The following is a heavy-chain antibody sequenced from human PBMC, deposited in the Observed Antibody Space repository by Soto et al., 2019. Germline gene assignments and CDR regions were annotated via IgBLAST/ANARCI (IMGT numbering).Heavy chain of an antibody. J-gene: IGHJ3*01. V-gene: IGHV1-24*01. Sequence: ASVKVSCKVSGYTLTELSMHWVRQAPGKGLEWMGGFDPEDGETIYAQKFQGRVTMTEDTSTDTAYMELSSLRSEDTAVYYCATSTGWVHAFDLWAQGKMVTVSS. CDR3: ATSTGWVHAFDL. D-gene: IGHD1-26*01. CDR2: FDPEDGET. CDR1: GYTLTELS.